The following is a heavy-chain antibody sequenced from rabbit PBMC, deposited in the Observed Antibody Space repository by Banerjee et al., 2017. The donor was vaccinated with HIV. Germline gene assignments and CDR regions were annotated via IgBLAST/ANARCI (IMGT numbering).Heavy chain of an antibody. CDR1: GFSFSSSYW. V-gene: IGHV1S45*01. CDR2: IRVGSSGST. Sequence: QEQLEESGGGLVKPGASLTLTCTASGFSFSSSYWICWVRQAPGKGLEWIACIRVGSSGSTHYASWAKGRFTISKTSSTTVTLQMTSLTAADTATYFCARDLTGITGWNFNLWGQGTLVTVS. J-gene: IGHJ4*01. D-gene: IGHD1-1*01. CDR3: ARDLTGITGWNFNL.